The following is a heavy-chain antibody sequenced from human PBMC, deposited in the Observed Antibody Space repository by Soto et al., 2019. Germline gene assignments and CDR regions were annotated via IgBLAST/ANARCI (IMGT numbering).Heavy chain of an antibody. CDR3: AREAGYCSRTSCYRRAFDT. CDR2: INTDGGSS. CDR1: GFTFSNYH. Sequence: EVQLVESGGGLVQPGGSLRLSCAASGFTFSNYHMTWVRQAPGKGLEWVSRINTDGGSSAYADSVKGRFTISRDNAKNTLYLQMKGLRAEDTAVYYCAREAGYCSRTSCYRRAFDTWGQGTTVTVSS. D-gene: IGHD2-2*01. V-gene: IGHV3-74*03. J-gene: IGHJ3*02.